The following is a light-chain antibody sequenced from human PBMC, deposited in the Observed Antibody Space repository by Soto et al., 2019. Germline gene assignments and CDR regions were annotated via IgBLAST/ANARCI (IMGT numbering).Light chain of an antibody. CDR3: SSYTRNSTLV. CDR2: EVS. CDR1: SSDVGGYNY. Sequence: QSALTQPASVSGSPGQSITISCTGTSSDVGGYNYVSWYQQHPGKAPKFMIYEVSNRPSGVSNRFSGSKSGNTASLTTSGLQAEDEADYYCSSYTRNSTLVFGGGTKLTVL. V-gene: IGLV2-14*01. J-gene: IGLJ2*01.